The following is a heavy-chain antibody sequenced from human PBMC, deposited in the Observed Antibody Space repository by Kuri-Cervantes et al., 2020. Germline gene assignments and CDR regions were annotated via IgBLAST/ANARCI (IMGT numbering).Heavy chain of an antibody. J-gene: IGHJ4*02. V-gene: IGHV4-34*01. CDR2: INHRGRT. CDR1: GGSISSYY. CDR3: ASGLWANFDF. Sequence: SETLSLTCTVSGGSISSYYWTWIRQTPGMGLEWIGEINHRGRTNYNPSLKSRVTISVDTSKNQFSLKVTSVTAADTAVYYCASGLWANFDFWGQGTPVTVSS. D-gene: IGHD3-10*01.